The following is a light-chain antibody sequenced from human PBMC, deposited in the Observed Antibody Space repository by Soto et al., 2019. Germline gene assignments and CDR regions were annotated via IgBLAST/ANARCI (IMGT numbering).Light chain of an antibody. Sequence: QAVVTQEPSLTVSPGGTVTLTCGSSTGAVTSGHYPYWFQQKPGQAPRTLIYDTSNRHSWTPARFSGSILGGKAALILSGAQPEDEAEYYCLLSYNGAPAVFGGGTQLTVL. CDR2: DTS. CDR1: TGAVTSGHY. V-gene: IGLV7-46*01. J-gene: IGLJ7*01. CDR3: LLSYNGAPAV.